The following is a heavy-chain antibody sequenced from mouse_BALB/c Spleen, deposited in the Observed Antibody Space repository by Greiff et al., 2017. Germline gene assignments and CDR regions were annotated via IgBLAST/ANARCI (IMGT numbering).Heavy chain of an antibody. J-gene: IGHJ1*01. Sequence: EVKLMESGGGLVQPGGSLKLSCAASGFTFSSYTMSWVRQTPEKRLEWVAYISNGGGSTYYPDTVKGRFTISRDNAKNTLYLQMSSLKSEDTAMYYCARLRDSYWYFDVWGAGTTVTVSS. CDR3: ARLRDSYWYFDV. CDR1: GFTFSSYT. CDR2: ISNGGGST. D-gene: IGHD3-3*01. V-gene: IGHV5-12-2*01.